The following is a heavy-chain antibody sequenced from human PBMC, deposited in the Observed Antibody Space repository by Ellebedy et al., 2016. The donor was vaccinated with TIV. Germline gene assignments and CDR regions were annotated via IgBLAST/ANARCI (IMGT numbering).Heavy chain of an antibody. CDR1: GLTFSGYW. CDR3: ARDGYYFAMDV. CDR2: ITNDGSET. V-gene: IGHV3-74*01. Sequence: GGSLRLXCEVSGLTFSGYWMHWVRQAPGKGLVWVSRITNDGSETRYADSVKGRFTISRDNARKTVYLQMSSLRAEDTAVYYCARDGYYFAMDVWGQGTTVAVSS. J-gene: IGHJ6*02.